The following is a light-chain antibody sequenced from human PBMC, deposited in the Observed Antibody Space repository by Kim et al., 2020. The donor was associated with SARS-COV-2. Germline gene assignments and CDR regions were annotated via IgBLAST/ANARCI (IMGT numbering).Light chain of an antibody. CDR3: QQYVYLPYT. CDR2: DAY. J-gene: IGKJ2*01. V-gene: IGKV1-33*01. CDR1: QEINKY. Sequence: CASVGDRNTLTCQESQEINKYLNWYRQKQGQASELLIYDAYTLETGVTSRFSGSRSEAGFTLTISSLRPEDIGTYYCQQYVYLPYTFGQGTKLEIK.